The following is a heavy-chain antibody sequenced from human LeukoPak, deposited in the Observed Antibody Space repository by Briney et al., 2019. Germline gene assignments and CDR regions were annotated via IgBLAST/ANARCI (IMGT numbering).Heavy chain of an antibody. CDR2: IYHSGST. CDR3: ARAVNSRYFDWIRGFDY. J-gene: IGHJ4*02. CDR1: GGSIRSGGYS. V-gene: IGHV4-30-2*01. D-gene: IGHD3-9*01. Sequence: SQTLSLTCAVSGGSIRSGGYSWSWIRQPPGNGLEWIGYIYHSGSTYYNPSLKSRVTISVDRSKNQFSLKLSSVTAADTAVYYCARAVNSRYFDWIRGFDYWGQGTLVTVSS.